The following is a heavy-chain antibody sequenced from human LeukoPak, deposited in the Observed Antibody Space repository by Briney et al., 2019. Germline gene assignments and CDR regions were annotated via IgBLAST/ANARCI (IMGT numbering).Heavy chain of an antibody. CDR1: GYTFTSYN. J-gene: IGHJ4*02. D-gene: IGHD3-22*01. CDR2: MNPNSGNT. CDR3: ARGTGSSGYNFDY. Sequence: GASVRVSCKASGYTFTSYNINWVRQATGQGLEWMGWMNPNSGNTGYAQKFQGRVTMTRNTSISTAYMELSSLRSEDTAVYYCARGTGSSGYNFDYWGQGALVTVSS. V-gene: IGHV1-8*01.